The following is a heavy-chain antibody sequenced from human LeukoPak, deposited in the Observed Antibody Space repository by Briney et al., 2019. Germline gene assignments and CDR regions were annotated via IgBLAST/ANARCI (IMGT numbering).Heavy chain of an antibody. V-gene: IGHV3-23*01. CDR3: AKRRYCDDVRCRDFDY. CDR1: GFTFRSYA. CDR2: ISVGGDAT. J-gene: IGHJ4*02. D-gene: IGHD2-15*01. Sequence: GGSLRLSCAASGFTFRSYAMNWVRQAPGKGLEWVSAISVGGDATYYADSAKGRFTISRDNSKNTLYLEMNSLRAGDTGVYYCAKRRYCDDVRCRDFDYWGQGTLVTVSS.